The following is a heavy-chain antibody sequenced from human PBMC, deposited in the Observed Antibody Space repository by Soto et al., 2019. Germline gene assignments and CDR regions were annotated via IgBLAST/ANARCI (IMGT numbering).Heavy chain of an antibody. D-gene: IGHD6-19*01. CDR1: GFTFRIYS. CDR2: MTSDMKTI. CDR3: ARSVEGHFDY. Sequence: EVQLVESGGGLVQPGGSLRLSCAASGFTFRIYSMNWIRQAPGKGLEWVSYMTSDMKTIHYADSVKGRFTISRDNARXSVXXXXXXXXXEDTAVYYCARSVEGHFDYWGQGTLVTVSS. V-gene: IGHV3-48*02. J-gene: IGHJ4*02.